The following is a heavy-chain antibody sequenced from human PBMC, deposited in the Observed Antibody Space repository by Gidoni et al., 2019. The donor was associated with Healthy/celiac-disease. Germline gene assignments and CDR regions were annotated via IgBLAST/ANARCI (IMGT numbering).Heavy chain of an antibody. D-gene: IGHD3-10*01. J-gene: IGHJ4*02. Sequence: QVQLVEAGGGVVQPGGALRLSCAASGFTFSSSGMHWVRQAPGKGLEWVAVIWYDGSNKYYADSVKGRFTISRDNSKNTLYLQMNSLRAEDTAVYYCARMGKVRGAIKTYYFDYWGQGTLVTVSS. CDR3: ARMGKVRGAIKTYYFDY. CDR2: IWYDGSNK. V-gene: IGHV3-33*01. CDR1: GFTFSSSG.